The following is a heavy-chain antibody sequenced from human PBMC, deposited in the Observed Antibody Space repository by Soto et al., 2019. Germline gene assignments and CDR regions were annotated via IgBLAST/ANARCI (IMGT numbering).Heavy chain of an antibody. J-gene: IGHJ6*02. CDR1: GGSISSGGYS. CDR2: IYHSGST. V-gene: IGHV4-30-2*01. Sequence: QLQLQESGSGLVKPSQTLSLTCAVSGGSISSGGYSGSWIRQPPGKGLEWIGYIYHSGSTYYNPSLKSRVTISVDRSKNQFSLKLSSVTAADTAVYYCASSRRHYYYGMDVWGQGTTVTVSS. CDR3: ASSRRHYYYGMDV.